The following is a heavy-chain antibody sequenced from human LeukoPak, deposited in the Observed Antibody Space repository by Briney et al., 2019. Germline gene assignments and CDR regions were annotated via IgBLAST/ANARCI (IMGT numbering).Heavy chain of an antibody. CDR2: INHSGST. V-gene: IGHV4-34*01. Sequence: SSETLSLTCAVYGGSFSGYYWSWIRQPPGKGLEWIGEINHSGSTYYNPSLKSRVSISVDTSRKQFSLKLSSVTAADTAVYYCAREGRDWSLDYWGQGTLVTVSS. CDR1: GGSFSGYY. CDR3: AREGRDWSLDY. J-gene: IGHJ4*02. D-gene: IGHD3/OR15-3a*01.